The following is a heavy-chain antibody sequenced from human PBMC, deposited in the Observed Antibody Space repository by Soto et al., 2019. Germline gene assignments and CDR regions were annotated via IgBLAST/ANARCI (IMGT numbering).Heavy chain of an antibody. J-gene: IGHJ5*02. CDR2: IYNSETA. Sequence: SETLSLTCTVAGGSITSGGYYLICIRHRPWKGLEWIGFIYNSETAYYNPSLKSRLSISGDTSKNEFSLKLSSVTAADSAVYHCARGYYDTSAYYNGLSWFDPWGQGTLVTVSS. CDR1: GGSITSGGYY. D-gene: IGHD3-22*01. CDR3: ARGYYDTSAYYNGLSWFDP. V-gene: IGHV4-31*03.